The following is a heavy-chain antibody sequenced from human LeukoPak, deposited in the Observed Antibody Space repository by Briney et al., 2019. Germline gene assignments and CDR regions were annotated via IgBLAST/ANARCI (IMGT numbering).Heavy chain of an antibody. Sequence: PSETLSLTCTVSGGSISSHYWSWLRQPPGKGLEWIGYIYYSGSTNYNPSLKSRVTISVDTSKNQFSLKLSSVTAADTAVYYCARLVVPAAINLYYYYYYMDVWGKGTTVTVSS. CDR2: IYYSGST. D-gene: IGHD2-2*01. CDR3: ARLVVPAAINLYYYYYYMDV. J-gene: IGHJ6*03. V-gene: IGHV4-59*11. CDR1: GGSISSHY.